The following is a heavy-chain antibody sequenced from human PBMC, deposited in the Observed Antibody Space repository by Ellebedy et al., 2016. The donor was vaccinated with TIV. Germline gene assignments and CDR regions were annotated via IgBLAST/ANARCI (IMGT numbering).Heavy chain of an antibody. D-gene: IGHD3-22*01. CDR3: AKDGLRDYDSSGYYEHLGY. V-gene: IGHV3-33*06. Sequence: GESLKISCAASGFIFSSYVMHLVRQAPGKGLEGVAVIWYDGNNKYYADSVKCRFTISRDNSKNTLYLEMNSRRAEDTAVYYCAKDGLRDYDSSGYYEHLGYWGQGTLVTVSS. CDR2: IWYDGNNK. CDR1: GFIFSSYV. J-gene: IGHJ4*02.